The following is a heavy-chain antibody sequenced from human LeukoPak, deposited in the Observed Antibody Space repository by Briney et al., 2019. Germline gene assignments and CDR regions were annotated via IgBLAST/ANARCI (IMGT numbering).Heavy chain of an antibody. D-gene: IGHD3-10*01. J-gene: IGHJ3*02. CDR1: GYSISSGYY. CDR2: TDYSGNP. CDR3: EGSGNYNAAFDI. Sequence: PSETLSLTCTVSGYSISSGYYWGWTRPPPGKGLEGMGSTDYSGNPDYNPSLKSRVSLSVDTSKKQFSLKLNSVTAADTAVYYCEGSGNYNAAFDIWGQGTMVTVSS. V-gene: IGHV4-38-2*02.